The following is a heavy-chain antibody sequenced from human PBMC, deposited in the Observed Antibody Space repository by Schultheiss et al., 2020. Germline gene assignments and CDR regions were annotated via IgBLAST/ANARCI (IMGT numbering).Heavy chain of an antibody. CDR3: ASPLLWRTY. D-gene: IGHD3-10*01. CDR1: GYTLTELS. J-gene: IGHJ4*02. CDR2: INAGNGNT. V-gene: IGHV1-3*01. Sequence: ESLKISCKVSGYTLTELSMHWVRQAPGQRLEWMGWINAGNGNTKYSQKFQGRVTITRDTSASTAYMELSSLRSEDTAVYYCASPLLWRTYWGQGTLVTVSS.